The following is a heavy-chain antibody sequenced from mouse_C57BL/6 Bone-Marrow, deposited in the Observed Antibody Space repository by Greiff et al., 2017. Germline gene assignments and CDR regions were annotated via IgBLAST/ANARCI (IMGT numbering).Heavy chain of an antibody. CDR2: LNPSNGGT. Sequence: QVQLQQPGTELVKPGASVKLSCKASGYTFTSYWMPWVKQRPGQGLEWIGNLNPSNGGTNYNEKFQSKATLTVDTSSSTAYMQLSILTSEDAAGDYWARWDHEAREDGGQGTSVTVS. D-gene: IGHD4-1*01. J-gene: IGHJ4*01. CDR3: ARWDHEARED. V-gene: IGHV1-53*01. CDR1: GYTFTSYW.